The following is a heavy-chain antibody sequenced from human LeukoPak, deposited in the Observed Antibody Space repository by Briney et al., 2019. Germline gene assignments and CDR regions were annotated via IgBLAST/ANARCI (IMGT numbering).Heavy chain of an antibody. Sequence: QSGGSLRLSCAASGFTVSSNYMAWVRQAPGKGLEWVSVIYSGYSTDYADSVKGRFTISRHNSKNTLYLQMNSLRAEDTAVYYCAVRYDSSGHYYFDYWGQGTLVTVSS. D-gene: IGHD3-22*01. V-gene: IGHV3-53*04. CDR1: GFTVSSNY. CDR3: AVRYDSSGHYYFDY. J-gene: IGHJ4*02. CDR2: IYSGYST.